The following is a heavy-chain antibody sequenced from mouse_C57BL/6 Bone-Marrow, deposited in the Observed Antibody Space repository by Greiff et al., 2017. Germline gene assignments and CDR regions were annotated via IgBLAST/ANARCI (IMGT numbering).Heavy chain of an antibody. CDR1: GFTFSDYG. CDR3: ARLGYYYGSHYAMDY. Sequence: EVMLVESGGGLVKPGGSLKLSCAASGFTFSDYGMHWVRQAPEKGLEWVAYISSGSSTIYYADTVKGRFTISRDNAKNTLFLQMTSLRSEDTAMYYCARLGYYYGSHYAMDYWGQGTSVTVSS. D-gene: IGHD1-1*01. V-gene: IGHV5-17*01. CDR2: ISSGSSTI. J-gene: IGHJ4*01.